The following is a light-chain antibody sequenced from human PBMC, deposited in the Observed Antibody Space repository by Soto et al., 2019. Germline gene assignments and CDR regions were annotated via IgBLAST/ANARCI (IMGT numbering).Light chain of an antibody. CDR1: QEISNH. CDR3: QQYHNYPVT. V-gene: IGKV1-16*02. CDR2: DAS. Sequence: DIQMTQSPSSLSASVGDRVTITCRASQEISNHLAWFQQKPGKPPKSLIYDASSLQSGVPSKFSGSGSETDFTLTISRLQPEDFATYYCQQYHNYPVTFGGGTKVEIK. J-gene: IGKJ4*01.